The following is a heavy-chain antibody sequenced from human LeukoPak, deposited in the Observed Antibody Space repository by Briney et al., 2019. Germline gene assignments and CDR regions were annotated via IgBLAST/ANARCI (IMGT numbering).Heavy chain of an antibody. CDR3: ARSDILTGYSPNWFDP. J-gene: IGHJ5*02. Sequence: ASVKVSCQASGGTFSSYAISWVRQAPGQGLEWMGGIIPIFGTANYAQKFQGRVTITADESTSTAYMELSSLRSEDTAVYYCARSDILTGYSPNWFDPWGQGTLVTVSS. D-gene: IGHD3-9*01. V-gene: IGHV1-69*13. CDR1: GGTFSSYA. CDR2: IIPIFGTA.